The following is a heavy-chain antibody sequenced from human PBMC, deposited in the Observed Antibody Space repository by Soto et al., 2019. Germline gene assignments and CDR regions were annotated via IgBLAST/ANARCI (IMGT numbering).Heavy chain of an antibody. V-gene: IGHV1-46*01. D-gene: IGHD6-6*01. CDR1: GYTFTNYF. CDR2: INPTIGTT. J-gene: IGHJ6*02. CDR3: AREGGGMAVRRGGLDD. Sequence: QVQLVQSGAEVKNPGASVKVSCKASGYTFTNYFMHWVRQAPGQGLEWMGIINPTIGTTTYAQKFKGRVTMTRETATGTLDMELSSLRSEDTAIYSWAREGGGMAVRRGGLDDWGQGTTVTVSS.